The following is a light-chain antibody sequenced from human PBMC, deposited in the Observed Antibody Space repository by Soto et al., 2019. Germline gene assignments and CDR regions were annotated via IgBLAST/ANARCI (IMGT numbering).Light chain of an antibody. CDR2: GAS. V-gene: IGKV3-20*01. CDR1: QSLSNNIY. J-gene: IGKJ1*01. CDR3: QQYGVSPRT. Sequence: EIVFTQSPGTLSLSPGERATLSCRASQSLSNNIYLAWYQQKPGKAPRLLIYGASSRETGIPDMFSGSGAGTEFTRTINRLEHEDFAVDDCQQYGVSPRTFGQGTKVDIK.